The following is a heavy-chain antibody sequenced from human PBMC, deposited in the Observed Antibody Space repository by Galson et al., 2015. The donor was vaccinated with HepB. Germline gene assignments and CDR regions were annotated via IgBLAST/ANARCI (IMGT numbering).Heavy chain of an antibody. Sequence: SVKVSCKASGYTFTSYAMNWVRQAPGQGLEWMGWINTNTGNPTYAQGFTGRFVFSLDTSVSTAYLQISSLKAEDTAVYYCARDSGITMVRGAIDPYYYYGMDVWGQGTTVTVSS. CDR2: INTNTGNP. CDR1: GYTFTSYA. CDR3: ARDSGITMVRGAIDPYYYYGMDV. V-gene: IGHV7-4-1*02. D-gene: IGHD3-10*01. J-gene: IGHJ6*02.